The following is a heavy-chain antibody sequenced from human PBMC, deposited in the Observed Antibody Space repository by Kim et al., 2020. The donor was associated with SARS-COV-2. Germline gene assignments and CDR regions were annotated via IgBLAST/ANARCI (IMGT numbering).Heavy chain of an antibody. J-gene: IGHJ6*02. V-gene: IGHV1-18*01. CDR1: GYTFTSYG. Sequence: ASVKVSCKASGYTFTSYGISWVRQAPGQGLEWMGWISAYNGNTNYAQKPQGRVTMTTDTSTSTAYMELRSLRSDDTAVYYCASFHLGATQDYYYGMDVWGQGTTVTVSS. CDR2: ISAYNGNT. D-gene: IGHD1-26*01. CDR3: ASFHLGATQDYYYGMDV.